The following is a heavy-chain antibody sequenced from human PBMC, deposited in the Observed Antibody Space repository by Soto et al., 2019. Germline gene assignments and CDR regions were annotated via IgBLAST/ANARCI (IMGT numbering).Heavy chain of an antibody. V-gene: IGHV1-58*01. D-gene: IGHD3-10*01. CDR2: IVIGSGNT. J-gene: IGHJ3*01. CDR1: GFTWSNSA. CDR3: AADSEGGSYYDAFDV. Sequence: ASVKVSCKASGFTWSNSAVQWVRQARGQPPEWIGWIVIGSGNTNFAQKFKQRVAITKDMSTRTVYMELSSLRPEDTAVYYCAADSEGGSYYDAFDVWGQGTMVTVS.